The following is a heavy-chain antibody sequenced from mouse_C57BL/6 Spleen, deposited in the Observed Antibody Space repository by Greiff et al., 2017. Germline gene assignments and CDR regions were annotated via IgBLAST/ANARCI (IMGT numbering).Heavy chain of an antibody. V-gene: IGHV1-52*01. Sequence: QVQLQQPGAELVRPGSSVKLSCKASGYTFTSYWMHWVKQRPIQGLEWIGNIDPSDSATHYNQQFKDKATLTVDKSSSTAYMQLSSLTSEVSAVYYCARGPYGKGYWYFDVWGTGTTVTVSS. CDR3: ARGPYGKGYWYFDV. D-gene: IGHD2-1*01. CDR2: IDPSDSAT. CDR1: GYTFTSYW. J-gene: IGHJ1*03.